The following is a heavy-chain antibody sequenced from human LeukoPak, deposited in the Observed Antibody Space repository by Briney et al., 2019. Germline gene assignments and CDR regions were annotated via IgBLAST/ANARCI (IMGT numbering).Heavy chain of an antibody. V-gene: IGHV1-2*02. J-gene: IGHJ6*02. CDR3: ARSPPLDVVVPAAHYYYYYGMDV. CDR2: INPNSGGT. CDR1: GYTFTGYY. Sequence: ASVKVSCKASGYTFTGYYMHWVRQAPGQGLEWMGWINPNSGGTNYAQKFQGRVTMTRDTSISTAYMELSRLRSDDTAVYYCARSPPLDVVVPAAHYYYYYGMDVWGQGTTVTVSS. D-gene: IGHD2-2*01.